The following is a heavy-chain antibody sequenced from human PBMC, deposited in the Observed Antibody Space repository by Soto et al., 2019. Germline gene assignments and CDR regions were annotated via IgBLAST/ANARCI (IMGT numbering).Heavy chain of an antibody. CDR2: INSDGSST. CDR3: ARDSEGHGYCSSTSCYVGPGNWFDP. V-gene: IGHV3-74*01. D-gene: IGHD2-2*01. Sequence: GGSLRLSCAASGFTFSSYWMHWVRQAPGKGLVWASRINSDGSSTSYADSVKGRFTISRDNAKNTLYLQMNSLRAEDTAVYYCARDSEGHGYCSSTSCYVGPGNWFDPWGQGTLVTVSS. J-gene: IGHJ5*02. CDR1: GFTFSSYW.